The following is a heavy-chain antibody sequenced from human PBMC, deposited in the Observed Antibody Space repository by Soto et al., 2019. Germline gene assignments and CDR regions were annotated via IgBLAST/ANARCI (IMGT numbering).Heavy chain of an antibody. D-gene: IGHD3-10*01. CDR2: VTGGGHTT. V-gene: IGHV3-23*01. J-gene: IGHJ6*04. Sequence: GGSLRLSCAASGFTFSRYAMSWVRQAPGKGLEWVSTVTGGGHTTYNADSVNGRFTISRDNSKNTLYLQMNNLRAEDTAIYYCASSSGDLDVYGMDIWGSGTTVTVSS. CDR1: GFTFSRYA. CDR3: ASSSGDLDVYGMDI.